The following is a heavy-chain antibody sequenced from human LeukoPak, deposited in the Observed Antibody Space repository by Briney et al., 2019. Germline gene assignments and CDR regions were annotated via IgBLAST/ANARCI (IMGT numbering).Heavy chain of an antibody. CDR2: IYPGDSDT. Sequence: GESLKISCKGSGYSFTGYWIGWVRQMPGKGLEWMGIIYPGDSDTRYSPSFQGQVTISADKSISTAYLQWSSLKASDTAMYYCARQVEMATINYYFDYWGQGTLVTVSS. J-gene: IGHJ4*02. CDR3: ARQVEMATINYYFDY. CDR1: GYSFTGYW. V-gene: IGHV5-51*01. D-gene: IGHD5-24*01.